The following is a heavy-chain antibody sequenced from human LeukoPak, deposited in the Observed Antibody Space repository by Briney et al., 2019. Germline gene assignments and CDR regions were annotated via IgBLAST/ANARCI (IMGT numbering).Heavy chain of an antibody. CDR1: GFTFSDHA. V-gene: IGHV3-30*04. CDR2: ISHDGFNQ. Sequence: TGGSLRLSCAATGFTFSDHAVHWVRQAPGKGLEWVAVISHDGFNQKYADSVKGRFTVSRDNSKNTLFLQMNSLRPEDTAVYYCARDLKTAMDYFDYWGQGALVTVSS. J-gene: IGHJ4*02. D-gene: IGHD2-2*01. CDR3: ARDLKTAMDYFDY.